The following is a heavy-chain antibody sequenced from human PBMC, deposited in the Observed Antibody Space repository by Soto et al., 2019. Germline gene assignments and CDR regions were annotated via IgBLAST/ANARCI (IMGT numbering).Heavy chain of an antibody. V-gene: IGHV1-2*02. D-gene: IGHD3-10*01. CDR1: GYTFTAYY. CDR2: INPKGGGT. J-gene: IGHJ4*02. CDR3: ARAVHTMIQGVRFRVDQ. Sequence: QVQLVQSGAEMKKPGASVKVSCEASGYTFTAYYIQWVRQAPGQGLEWMGWINPKGGGTKYAQKFEGRVTMTRDTSINTAYMELTRLTSDDTAVYYCARAVHTMIQGVRFRVDQWGQGTLVTVSS.